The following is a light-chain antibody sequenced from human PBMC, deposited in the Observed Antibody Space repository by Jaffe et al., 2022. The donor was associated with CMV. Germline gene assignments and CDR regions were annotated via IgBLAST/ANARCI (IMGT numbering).Light chain of an antibody. J-gene: IGLJ3*02. CDR2: ENN. CDR1: SSNIGNNY. Sequence: QSVLTQPPSVSAAPGQKVTISCSGSSSNIGNNYVSWFQQLPGTAPKLLIYENNKRPSGIPDRFSGSTSGTSATLGITGLQTGDEADYYCGTWDSRLNAGVFGGGTKLTVL. V-gene: IGLV1-51*02. CDR3: GTWDSRLNAGV.